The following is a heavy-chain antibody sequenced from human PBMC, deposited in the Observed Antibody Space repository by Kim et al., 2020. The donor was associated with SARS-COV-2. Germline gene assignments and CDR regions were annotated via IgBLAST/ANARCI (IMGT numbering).Heavy chain of an antibody. J-gene: IGHJ3*02. Sequence: LKRRVTISVDTSKNQFSLKLSSVTAADTAVYYCARSEPGSIAAYSGAFDIWGQGTMVTVSS. V-gene: IGHV4-59*01. CDR3: ARSEPGSIAAYSGAFDI. D-gene: IGHD6-13*01.